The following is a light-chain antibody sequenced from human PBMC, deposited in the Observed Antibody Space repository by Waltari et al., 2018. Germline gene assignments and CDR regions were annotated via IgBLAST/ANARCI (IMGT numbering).Light chain of an antibody. V-gene: IGKV2-30*02. CDR2: EVS. J-gene: IGKJ2*03. CDR1: QSLVHSNGNTY. Sequence: DVVMTQSPLSLPITPGQPASISCRSSQSLVHSNGNTYLSWYQQKPGPPPRRLIYEVSNQDSGVPDRFSGSGAGTDFTLKISRVEAEDVGVYYCGQGTHLPYSFGQGTKVEIK. CDR3: GQGTHLPYS.